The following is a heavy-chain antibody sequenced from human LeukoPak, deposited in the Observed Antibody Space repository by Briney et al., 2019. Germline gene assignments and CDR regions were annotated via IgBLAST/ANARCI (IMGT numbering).Heavy chain of an antibody. CDR1: GFTFSSYW. D-gene: IGHD5-12*01. CDR2: INSDGSST. CDR3: AKDGIVATTTPYYFDY. V-gene: IGHV3-74*01. Sequence: GESLRLSCAASGFTFSSYWMHWVRHAQGKGMGWVSRINSDGSSTSYVDSVRGRFTIARDNAKNTLYLQMNSLRAEDTAVYYCAKDGIVATTTPYYFDYWGQGTLVTVSS. J-gene: IGHJ4*02.